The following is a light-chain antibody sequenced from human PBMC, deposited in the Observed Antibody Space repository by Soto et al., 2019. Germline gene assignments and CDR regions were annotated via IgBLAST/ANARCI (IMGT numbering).Light chain of an antibody. CDR3: QQYGSSNLT. CDR2: GAS. V-gene: IGKV3-20*01. CDR1: QSVSSSY. J-gene: IGKJ3*01. Sequence: EIVLTQSPGTLSLSPGERATLSCRASQSVSSSYLAWYQQKPGQAPRLLIYGASSRATGIPDRFSGSGSGTDFTLTISSLEPEDFAVSFCQQYGSSNLTFGPGPKVDIK.